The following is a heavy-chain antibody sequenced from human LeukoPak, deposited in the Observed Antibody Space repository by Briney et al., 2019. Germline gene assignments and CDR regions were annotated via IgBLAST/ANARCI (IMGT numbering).Heavy chain of an antibody. J-gene: IGHJ4*02. CDR1: GYTFTGFY. D-gene: IGHD3-22*01. CDR3: ARDLTPYYYDSSGYTGFDY. Sequence: GASVKVSCKASGYTFTGFYMYWVRQAPGQGLEWMGWINPNCGGTNYAQSFQGRVTMTRDTSINTAYMELSRLRSDDTAVYYCARDLTPYYYDSSGYTGFDYRGQGTLVTVSS. CDR2: INPNCGGT. V-gene: IGHV1-2*02.